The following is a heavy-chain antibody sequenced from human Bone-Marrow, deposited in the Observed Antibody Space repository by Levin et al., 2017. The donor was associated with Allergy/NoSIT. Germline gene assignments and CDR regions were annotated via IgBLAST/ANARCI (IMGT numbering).Heavy chain of an antibody. D-gene: IGHD1-26*01. CDR3: AFRVGVTLGS. CDR2: TIPTFGTV. CDR1: GGTFSSFA. J-gene: IGHJ5*02. Sequence: KISYKASGGTFSSFAINWVRQAPGQGLEWMGGTIPTFGTVNYAQRFQGRVTITADKSTRTGYMELSSLRSEDTAMYYCAFRVGVTLGSWGQGTLVTVSS. V-gene: IGHV1-69*06.